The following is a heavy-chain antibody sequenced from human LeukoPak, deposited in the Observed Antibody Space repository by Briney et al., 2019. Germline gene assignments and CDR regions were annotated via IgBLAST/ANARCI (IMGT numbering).Heavy chain of an antibody. J-gene: IGHJ4*02. D-gene: IGHD4-17*01. CDR1: GFTFSSYA. CDR2: ISGSSGST. CDR3: AKSHDYGDYKVFFDY. V-gene: IGHV3-23*01. Sequence: GGSLRLSCAASGFTFSSYAMSWVRQAPGKGLEWVSAISGSSGSTYYADSVKGRFTTSRDNSKNTLYLQMNSLRAEDTAVYYCAKSHDYGDYKVFFDYWGQGTLVTVSS.